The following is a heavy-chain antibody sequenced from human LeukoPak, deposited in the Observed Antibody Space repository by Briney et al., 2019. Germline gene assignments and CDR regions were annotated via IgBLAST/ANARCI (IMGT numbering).Heavy chain of an antibody. CDR2: INHSGST. CDR1: GGSFSGYY. J-gene: IGHJ6*02. CDR3: ARDRRRIAAADEVYYYYGMDL. V-gene: IGHV4-34*01. Sequence: SETLSLTCAVYGGSFSGYYWTWIRQPPGKGLEWIGEINHSGSTNYNPSLKSRVTISVDTSKNQFSLKLSSVTAADTAVYYRARDRRRIAAADEVYYYYGMDLWGQGTTVTVSS. D-gene: IGHD6-13*01.